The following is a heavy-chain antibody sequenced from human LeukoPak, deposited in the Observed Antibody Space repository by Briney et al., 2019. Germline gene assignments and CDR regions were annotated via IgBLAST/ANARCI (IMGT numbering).Heavy chain of an antibody. J-gene: IGHJ4*02. CDR3: ALGDILTGYWAEYFVY. CDR2: VYGYNGNT. CDR1: GYTFTTYG. V-gene: IGHV1-18*01. Sequence: ASVTISCKTSGYTFTTYGLTWVRQAPGQGLEGMGWVYGYNGNTKYAPKFQDRVTMTTDTSTRSAYMELKNLRSDDTAVYYCALGDILTGYWAEYFVYWGQGTLVAVSS. D-gene: IGHD3-9*01.